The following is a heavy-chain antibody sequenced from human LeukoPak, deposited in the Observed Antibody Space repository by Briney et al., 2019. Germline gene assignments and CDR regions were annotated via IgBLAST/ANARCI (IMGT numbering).Heavy chain of an antibody. CDR1: GYTFTGYY. Sequence: ASVKVSCKASGYTFTGYYMHWVRQAPGQGLEWMGWINPNSGGTNYAQKFQGRVTMTRDTSISTAYIELSRLRSDDTAVYYCARDEGYDSSGYPFDYWGQGTLVTVSS. J-gene: IGHJ4*02. D-gene: IGHD3-22*01. V-gene: IGHV1-2*02. CDR3: ARDEGYDSSGYPFDY. CDR2: INPNSGGT.